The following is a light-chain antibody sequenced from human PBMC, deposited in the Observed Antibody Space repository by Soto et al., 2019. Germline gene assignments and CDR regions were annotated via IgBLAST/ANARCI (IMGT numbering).Light chain of an antibody. Sequence: QSVLTQPSSVSGSPGQSITISCTGTSREVGGYNYVSWYQQHPGKAPKFMIYDVSNRPSGVSTRFSGSKSGNTASLTISGLQAEDEADYYCNSYTTSNTRQIVFGTGTKVTVL. CDR2: DVS. J-gene: IGLJ1*01. V-gene: IGLV2-14*01. CDR3: NSYTTSNTRQIV. CDR1: SREVGGYNY.